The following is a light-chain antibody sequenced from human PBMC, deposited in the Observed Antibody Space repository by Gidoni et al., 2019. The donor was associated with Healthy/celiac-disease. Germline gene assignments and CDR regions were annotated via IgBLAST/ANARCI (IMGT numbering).Light chain of an antibody. V-gene: IGKV1-39*01. Sequence: DIQMTQSPSSLSASVGDRVTITCRASQIISSYLNWYQQKPGKATKLLIYAASSLQSGVPSRFSGSGSGTDFTLTISSLQPEDFATYYCQQSYSTLPWTFGQGTKVEIK. CDR1: QIISSY. J-gene: IGKJ1*01. CDR3: QQSYSTLPWT. CDR2: AAS.